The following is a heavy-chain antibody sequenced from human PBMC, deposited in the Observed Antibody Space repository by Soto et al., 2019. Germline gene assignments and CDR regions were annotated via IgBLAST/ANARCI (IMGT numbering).Heavy chain of an antibody. D-gene: IGHD3-10*01. CDR3: ALVIWFGAKFRVDAFDI. Sequence: PWGALRLSCAASGFTFSSYSMNWVRQAPGKGLEWVSSISSSSSYIYYADSVKGRFTISRDNAKNSLYLQMNSLRAEDTAVYYCALVIWFGAKFRVDAFDIWGQGTTVTVSS. CDR1: GFTFSSYS. J-gene: IGHJ3*02. CDR2: ISSSSSYI. V-gene: IGHV3-21*01.